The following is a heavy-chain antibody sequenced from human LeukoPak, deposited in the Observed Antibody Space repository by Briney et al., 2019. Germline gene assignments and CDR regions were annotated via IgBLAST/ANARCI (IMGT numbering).Heavy chain of an antibody. CDR1: GFTFSSYG. J-gene: IGHJ5*02. V-gene: IGHV3-15*01. CDR2: IKSKTDGGTT. CDR3: TTGRTSSSKDWFDP. D-gene: IGHD6-6*01. Sequence: GGSLRLSCAAPGFTFSSYGMHWVRQAPGKGLEWVGRIKSKTDGGTTDYAAPVKGRFTISRDDSKNTLYLQMNSLTTEDAAVYYCTTGRTSSSKDWFDPWGQGTLVTVSS.